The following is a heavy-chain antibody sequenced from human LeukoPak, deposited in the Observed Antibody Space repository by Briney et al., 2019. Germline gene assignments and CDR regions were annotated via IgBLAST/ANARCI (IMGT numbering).Heavy chain of an antibody. V-gene: IGHV3-23*01. CDR1: GFTFSSYA. J-gene: IGHJ4*02. CDR3: ARVNGGGFDH. Sequence: PGGSLRLSCAASGFTFSSYAMIWVRQAPRKGLEWVSDIIGSGGSTYYGDSVKGRFTISRDNSKNTLYPQMSSPRPEDTAVYYCARVNGGGFDHWGQGTLVTVSA. CDR2: IIGSGGST. D-gene: IGHD3-10*01.